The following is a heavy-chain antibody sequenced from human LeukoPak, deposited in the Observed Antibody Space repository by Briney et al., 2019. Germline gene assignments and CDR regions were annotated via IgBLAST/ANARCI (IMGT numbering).Heavy chain of an antibody. Sequence: SETLSLTCTVSGGSISSTYWSWIRQPPGKGLEWIGFIYYNGGTNYNPSLKSRVTMSVDTSKNQFSLQLTSVTAADTAVYCCARRTYYYGSGPSWFDPWGQGILVTVSS. CDR2: IYYNGGT. CDR1: GGSISSTY. D-gene: IGHD3-10*01. V-gene: IGHV4-59*08. J-gene: IGHJ5*02. CDR3: ARRTYYYGSGPSWFDP.